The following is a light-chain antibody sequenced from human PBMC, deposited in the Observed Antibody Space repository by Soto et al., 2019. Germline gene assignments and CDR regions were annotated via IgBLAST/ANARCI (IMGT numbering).Light chain of an antibody. CDR1: SSDVGGSDY. Sequence: QSALTQPPSASGSPGQSVTISCTGTSSDVGGSDYVSWYQHHPGKAPKLMIYDVSKRPSGVPDRFSGSKSGNMASLTVSGLQAEDEADYYCISHVGHSNVFGTGTKVTFL. CDR2: DVS. CDR3: ISHVGHSNV. J-gene: IGLJ1*01. V-gene: IGLV2-8*01.